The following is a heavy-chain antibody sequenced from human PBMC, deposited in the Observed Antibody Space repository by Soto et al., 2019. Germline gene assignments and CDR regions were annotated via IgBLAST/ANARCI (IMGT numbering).Heavy chain of an antibody. CDR3: ARDLKFGQADY. CDR2: IYTSGST. CDR1: GCAISSYY. V-gene: IGHV4-4*07. D-gene: IGHD3-10*01. J-gene: IGHJ4*02. Sequence: PSGTLSLPCAVFGCAISSYYWSWLRQPSGKGLEWIGRIYTSGSTNYNPSLKSRVTMSVDTSKNQFSLKLSSVTAADTAVYYCARDLKFGQADYWGQGTQVTGSS.